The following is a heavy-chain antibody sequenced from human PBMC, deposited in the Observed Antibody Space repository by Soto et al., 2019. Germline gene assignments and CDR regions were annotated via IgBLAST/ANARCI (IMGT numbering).Heavy chain of an antibody. CDR1: GYTFTNYD. CDR3: ARSKYTTTWSGGLDY. D-gene: IGHD6-13*01. CDR2: ISADTGDT. V-gene: IGHV1-18*01. Sequence: QVQLVQSGAEVKNPGASVKVSCKASGYTFTNYDINWVRQAPGQGLEWMGWISADTGDTNYAQKLQGRVTMATDTSTSTAYMQLRTLRSDDTAVYDCARSKYTTTWSGGLDYWGQGTLVTVSS. J-gene: IGHJ4*02.